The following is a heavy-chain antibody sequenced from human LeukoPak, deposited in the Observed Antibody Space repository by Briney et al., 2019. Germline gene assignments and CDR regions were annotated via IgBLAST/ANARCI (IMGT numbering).Heavy chain of an antibody. D-gene: IGHD1-26*01. J-gene: IGHJ3*02. CDR2: IYHSGST. CDR3: ARGWELLALDAFDI. CDR1: GGSINSGGYY. V-gene: IGHV4-30-2*01. Sequence: PSETLSLTCTVSGGSINSGGYYWSWIRQPPGKGLEWIGYIYHSGSTYYNPSLKSRVTISVDRSKNQFSLKLSSVTAADTAVYYCARGWELLALDAFDIWGQGTMVTVSS.